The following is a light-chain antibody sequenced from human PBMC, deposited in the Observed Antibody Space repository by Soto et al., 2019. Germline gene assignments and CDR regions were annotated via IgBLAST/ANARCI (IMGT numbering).Light chain of an antibody. CDR2: GAS. CDR3: QQYTYLPWT. V-gene: IGKV3-15*01. CDR1: QSVNSN. J-gene: IGKJ1*01. Sequence: ETVMTQSPATLSVSPGERATLSCRASQSVNSNIAWYQQKSGQAPRLLIYGASTRATGIPVRFSGSGSGTEFTLTISSLQSEDSAVYYCQQYTYLPWTLGQGTKVEIK.